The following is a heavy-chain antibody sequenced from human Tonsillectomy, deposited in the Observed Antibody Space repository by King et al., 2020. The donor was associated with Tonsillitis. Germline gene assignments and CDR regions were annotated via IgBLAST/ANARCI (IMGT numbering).Heavy chain of an antibody. Sequence: QLVQSGAEVKKPGASVKVSCKASGYTFTSYYMHWVRQAPGQGLEWMGIINPSGGSTSYAQKFQGRGTMTRDTSTSTVYMELSSLRSEDTAVYYCARDGTYYDSSGYPDYWGQGTLVTVSS. CDR3: ARDGTYYDSSGYPDY. CDR2: INPSGGST. V-gene: IGHV1-46*01. D-gene: IGHD3-22*01. J-gene: IGHJ4*02. CDR1: GYTFTSYY.